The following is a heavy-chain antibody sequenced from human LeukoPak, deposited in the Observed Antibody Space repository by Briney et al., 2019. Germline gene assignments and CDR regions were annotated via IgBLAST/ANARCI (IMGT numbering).Heavy chain of an antibody. V-gene: IGHV4-4*02. CDR2: IYHSGST. J-gene: IGHJ3*02. CDR3: ARRQLSYYYDSSGPSGAFDI. CDR1: GGSISSSNW. Sequence: PSETLSLTCAVSGGSISSSNWWSWVRQPPGKGLEWIGEIYHSGSTNYNPSLKSRVTISVDKSKNQFSLKLSSVTAADTAVYYCARRQLSYYYDSSGPSGAFDIWGQGTMVTVSS. D-gene: IGHD3-22*01.